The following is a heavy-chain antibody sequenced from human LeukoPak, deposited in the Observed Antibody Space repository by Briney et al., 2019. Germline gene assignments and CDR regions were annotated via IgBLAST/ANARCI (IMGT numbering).Heavy chain of an antibody. CDR3: ARGATEQG. Sequence: GGSLRLSCAASGFTVSSNYMTWVRQPPGKGLEWVSIIYSGADTLYADSVKGRFTISRDNSKNTLYLQMNSLRAEDTAVYYCARGATEQGWGQGTLVTVSS. V-gene: IGHV3-53*05. J-gene: IGHJ4*02. CDR2: IYSGADT. CDR1: GFTVSSNY. D-gene: IGHD5-12*01.